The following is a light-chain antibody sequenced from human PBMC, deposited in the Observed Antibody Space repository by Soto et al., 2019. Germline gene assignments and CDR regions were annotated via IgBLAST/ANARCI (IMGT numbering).Light chain of an antibody. CDR1: QSLLRSNGYSS. V-gene: IGKV2-28*01. CDR2: LGS. J-gene: IGKJ4*01. CDR3: MQARQAPPT. Sequence: DIVMTQSPVSLPVTPGKPAFISCRSSQSLLRSNGYSSLDWYRQKSGQSPQLLIHLGSIRVSWVPDRCSCSGSDRDFTLKISSVAAEDVGVYFCMQARQAPPTFGGGTKVELK.